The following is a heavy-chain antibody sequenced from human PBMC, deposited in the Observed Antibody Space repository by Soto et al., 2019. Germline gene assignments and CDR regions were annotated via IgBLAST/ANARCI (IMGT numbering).Heavy chain of an antibody. V-gene: IGHV3-53*01. Sequence: GGSLRLSCAASGFTVSSNYMSWVRQAPGKGLEWVSVIYSGGSTYYADSVKGRFTISRDNSKNTLYLQMNSLRAEDTAVYYFAKVIGVLRYFDWLLPDDYWGQGTLVTVSS. CDR1: GFTVSSNY. J-gene: IGHJ4*02. D-gene: IGHD3-9*01. CDR2: IYSGGST. CDR3: AKVIGVLRYFDWLLPDDY.